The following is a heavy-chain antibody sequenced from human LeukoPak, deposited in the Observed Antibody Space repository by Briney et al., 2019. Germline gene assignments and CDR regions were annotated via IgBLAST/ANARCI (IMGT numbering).Heavy chain of an antibody. Sequence: SETLSLTCAVYGGSFSGYYWSWIRQPPGKGLEWIGEINHSGSTNYNPSLKSRVTISVDTSKNQFSLKLSSVTAADTAVYYCARDSGYTSGWSYWGQGTLVTVSS. CDR2: INHSGST. D-gene: IGHD6-19*01. V-gene: IGHV4-34*01. CDR1: GGSFSGYY. CDR3: ARDSGYTSGWSY. J-gene: IGHJ4*02.